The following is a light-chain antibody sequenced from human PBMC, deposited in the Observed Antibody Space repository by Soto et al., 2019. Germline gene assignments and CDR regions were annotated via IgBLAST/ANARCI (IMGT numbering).Light chain of an antibody. CDR2: DAS. CDR1: QSISSW. CDR3: QQYNSYSPYT. V-gene: IGKV1-5*01. Sequence: DIQMTQSPSTLSASVGDRVTITCRASQSISSWLAWYQQKPGKAPKLLIYDASSLESGVPSRFSGSGSGTEFTLTISSLQPDDFATDYCQQYNSYSPYTFGQGPKLEIK. J-gene: IGKJ2*01.